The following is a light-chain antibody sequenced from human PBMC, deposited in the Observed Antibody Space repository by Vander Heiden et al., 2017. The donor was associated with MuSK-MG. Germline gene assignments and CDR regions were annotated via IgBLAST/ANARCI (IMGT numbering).Light chain of an antibody. CDR3: QSYDSSLSGWV. V-gene: IGLV1-40*01. J-gene: IGLJ1*01. CDR2: GNS. CDR1: SSNIGAGYD. Sequence: QSVLTQPPSVSGAPGQRVTIPCTGSSSNIGAGYDVHWYQQLPVTAPKLLVYGNSNRPSGVPDRFSGSKSGTSASLAITGLQAEDEADYYCQSYDSSLSGWVFGTGTKVTVL.